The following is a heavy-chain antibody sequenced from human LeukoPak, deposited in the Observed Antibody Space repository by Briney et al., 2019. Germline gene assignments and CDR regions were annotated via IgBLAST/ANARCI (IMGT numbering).Heavy chain of an antibody. CDR1: GYTFSDYG. D-gene: IGHD3-22*01. V-gene: IGHV3-48*01. Sequence: GGSLRLSCVASGYTFSDYGMNWVRQAPGKGLEWVSHISSISSTINYGDSVKGRFTISRDNAKNSLYLQMNSLRAEDTAVYYCARDLGQYYDTSDNWFDPWGQGTLVTVSS. J-gene: IGHJ5*02. CDR2: ISSISSTI. CDR3: ARDLGQYYDTSDNWFDP.